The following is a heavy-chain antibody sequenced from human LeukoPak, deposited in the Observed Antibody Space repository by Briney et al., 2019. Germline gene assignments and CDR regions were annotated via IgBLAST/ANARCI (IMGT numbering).Heavy chain of an antibody. Sequence: SETLSLTCAVYGGSFSGYYWSWIRQPPGKGLEWIGEINHSGSTNYNPSLKSRVTISVDTPKNQFSLKLSSVTAADTAVYYCARGPRIAYSSGYYKRGAFDIWGQGTMVTVSS. J-gene: IGHJ3*02. D-gene: IGHD3-22*01. CDR2: INHSGST. V-gene: IGHV4-34*01. CDR1: GGSFSGYY. CDR3: ARGPRIAYSSGYYKRGAFDI.